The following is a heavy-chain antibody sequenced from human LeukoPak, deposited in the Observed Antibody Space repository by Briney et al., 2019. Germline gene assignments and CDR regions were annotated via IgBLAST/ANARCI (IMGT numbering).Heavy chain of an antibody. CDR3: ARPSPRNSDAFDI. D-gene: IGHD1-14*01. V-gene: IGHV1-69*02. Sequence: SVKVSCKASGGTFSSNTISWVRQAPGQGLNWMGRIIPYLGVANYAQKFQGRVTITADKSTSTAYMEVSSLRSEDTAVYYCARPSPRNSDAFDIWGQGTMVTVSS. J-gene: IGHJ3*02. CDR2: IIPYLGVA. CDR1: GGTFSSNT.